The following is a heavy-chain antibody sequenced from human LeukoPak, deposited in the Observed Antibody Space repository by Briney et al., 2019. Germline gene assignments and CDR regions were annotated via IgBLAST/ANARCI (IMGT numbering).Heavy chain of an antibody. Sequence: PGGSLRLSCAVSGFTFSSYWMSWVRQAPGKGLEWVANIKQDGSEKYYVDSVKGRFTISRDNAKNSLYLQMNSLRAEDTAVYYCARVANVGYPNWFDPWGQGTLVTVSS. CDR2: IKQDGSEK. V-gene: IGHV3-7*01. CDR3: ARVANVGYPNWFDP. CDR1: GFTFSSYW. J-gene: IGHJ5*02. D-gene: IGHD5-18*01.